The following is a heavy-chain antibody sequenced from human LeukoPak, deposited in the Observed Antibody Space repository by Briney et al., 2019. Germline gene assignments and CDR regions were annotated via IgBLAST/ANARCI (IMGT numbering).Heavy chain of an antibody. D-gene: IGHD4-11*01. CDR3: ARAYDYNFYYYYYGMDV. CDR1: GFTFDDYT. V-gene: IGHV3-43*01. Sequence: GGSLRLSCAASGFTFDDYTMHWVRQAPGKGLEWVSLTSWDGGSTYYADSVKGRFTISRDNSKNSLYLQMNSLRTEDTALYYCARAYDYNFYYYYYGMDVWGQGTTVTVSS. CDR2: TSWDGGST. J-gene: IGHJ6*02.